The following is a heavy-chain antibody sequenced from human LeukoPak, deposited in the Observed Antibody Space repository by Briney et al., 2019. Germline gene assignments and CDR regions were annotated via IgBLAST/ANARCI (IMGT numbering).Heavy chain of an antibody. Sequence: QPGGSLRLSCAASGFTFSRYGLHWVRQAPGKGLEWVAVIANDGKDKKYADSVKGRFTISRDNSKSTLFLQMNSLRAEDTAVYYCASSYDILTGYLGVLGMDVWGKGTTVTVSS. CDR3: ASSYDILTGYLGVLGMDV. V-gene: IGHV3-30*03. J-gene: IGHJ6*04. D-gene: IGHD3-9*01. CDR1: GFTFSRYG. CDR2: IANDGKDK.